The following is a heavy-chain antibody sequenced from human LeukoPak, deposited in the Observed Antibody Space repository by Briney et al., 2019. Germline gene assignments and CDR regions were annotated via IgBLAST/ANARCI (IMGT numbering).Heavy chain of an antibody. CDR3: ARQQWLVKSYNWFDP. CDR1: GYTFTSYD. V-gene: IGHV1-8*01. J-gene: IGHJ5*02. D-gene: IGHD6-19*01. CDR2: MNPNSGNT. Sequence: ASVKVSCKASGYTFTSYDINWVRQATGQGLEWMGWMNPNSGNTGYAQKFQGRVTMTRNTSISTAYMGLSSLRSEDTAVYYCARQQWLVKSYNWFDPWGQGTLVTVSS.